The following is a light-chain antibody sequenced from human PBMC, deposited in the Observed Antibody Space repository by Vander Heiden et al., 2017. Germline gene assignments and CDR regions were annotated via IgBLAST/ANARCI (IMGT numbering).Light chain of an antibody. Sequence: SGLTQSPVNLPLSPGERASLSCRAIQLVSNNYLAWFQQKPCQPPSLLIYGASGRATPIPDTFSGCASGTAFTLTIIRLVLEDSAVYYCHQDGSSPFPFGGGTKVEIK. J-gene: IGKJ4*01. CDR1: QLVSNNY. CDR3: HQDGSSPFP. V-gene: IGKV3-20*01. CDR2: GAS.